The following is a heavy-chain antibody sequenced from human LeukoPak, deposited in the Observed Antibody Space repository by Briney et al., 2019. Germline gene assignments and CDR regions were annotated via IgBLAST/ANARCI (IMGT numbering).Heavy chain of an antibody. CDR3: ARGGRVYGFGERKPQRTFGAFDI. Sequence: PGGSLRLSCTASEFTFSSYAMNWVRQAPGKGLEWVSVISGNGVATYYADSVKGRFTISKDNSKNTLYLQMNSLRAEDTAVYYCARGGRVYGFGERKPQRTFGAFDIWGQGTMVTVSS. CDR1: EFTFSSYA. D-gene: IGHD3-10*01. V-gene: IGHV3-23*01. J-gene: IGHJ3*02. CDR2: ISGNGVAT.